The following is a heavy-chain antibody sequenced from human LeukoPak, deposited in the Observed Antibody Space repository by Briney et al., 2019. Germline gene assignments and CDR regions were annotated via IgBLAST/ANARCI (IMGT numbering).Heavy chain of an antibody. Sequence: ASVKVSTMTSEYTFTDFYMHCVRQAPGQGLEWLGWMNPKTGETRYGQNFQGRVTMTRDTSITTAYMELSSLRSDDTAVYYCAREAGDNTYNVWGQGRVVSVS. D-gene: IGHD3-16*01. CDR1: EYTFTDFY. J-gene: IGHJ3*01. CDR2: MNPKTGET. CDR3: AREAGDNTYNV. V-gene: IGHV1-2*02.